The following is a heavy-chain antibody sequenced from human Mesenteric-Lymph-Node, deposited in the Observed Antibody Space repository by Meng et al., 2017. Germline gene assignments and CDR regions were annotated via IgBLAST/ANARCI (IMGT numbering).Heavy chain of an antibody. CDR3: ARTHFYDSSNYGSDY. J-gene: IGHJ4*02. Sequence: QVKLQESVPGLVKPSQTLSLTCTVSGGSVSSGNNYWIWIRQPPGKGLEWIGYIYYSGRTYYNPSLESRVTMSVDTSKNQFSLKLSSVTAADTAVYYCARTHFYDSSNYGSDYWGQGTLVTVSS. CDR1: GGSVSSGNNY. CDR2: IYYSGRT. V-gene: IGHV4-30-4*01. D-gene: IGHD3-22*01.